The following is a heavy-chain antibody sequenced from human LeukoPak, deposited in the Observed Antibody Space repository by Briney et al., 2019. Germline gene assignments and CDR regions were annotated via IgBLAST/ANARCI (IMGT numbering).Heavy chain of an antibody. D-gene: IGHD3-10*01. CDR1: GGSISSSSYY. J-gene: IGHJ5*02. CDR3: ARAWAAMVRGVIEGDNCFDP. Sequence: SETLSLTCTVSGGSISSSSYYWGWIRQPPGKGLEWIGSIYDSGRTYYNPSLKSRVTISVDTSKNQFSLKLSSVTAADTAVYYCARAWAAMVRGVIEGDNCFDPWGQGTLVTVSS. V-gene: IGHV4-39*07. CDR2: IYDSGRT.